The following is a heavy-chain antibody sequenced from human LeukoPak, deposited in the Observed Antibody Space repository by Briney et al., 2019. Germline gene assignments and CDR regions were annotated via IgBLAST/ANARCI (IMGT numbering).Heavy chain of an antibody. CDR2: IKQDGSEK. Sequence: GGSLRLSCAASRFTFSSYWMSWVRQAPGKGLEWVANIKQDGSEKYYVDSVKGRFTISRDNAKNSLYLQMNSLRAEDTAIYYYARDSGYYGLFDYWGQGTLVTVSS. V-gene: IGHV3-7*01. J-gene: IGHJ4*02. D-gene: IGHD3-22*01. CDR3: ARDSGYYGLFDY. CDR1: RFTFSSYW.